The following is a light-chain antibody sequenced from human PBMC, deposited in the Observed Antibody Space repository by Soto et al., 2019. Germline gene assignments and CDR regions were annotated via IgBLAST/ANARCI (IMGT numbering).Light chain of an antibody. CDR2: DAS. V-gene: IGKV3-11*01. J-gene: IGKJ5*01. Sequence: EIVLTQSPATLSLSPGERATLSCRASQSVSSYLAWYQQKPGQAPRLLIHDASSRATGIPARFRGSGSGTDFTLTISSLEPEDFAVYYCQLRSRHWPPSITFGQGTRLEIK. CDR3: QLRSRHWPPSIT. CDR1: QSVSSY.